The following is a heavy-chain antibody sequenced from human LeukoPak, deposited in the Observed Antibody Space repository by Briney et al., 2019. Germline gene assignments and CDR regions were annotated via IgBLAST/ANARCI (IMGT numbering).Heavy chain of an antibody. D-gene: IGHD4-17*01. CDR3: ARDHKVTTGYYYYYYMDV. V-gene: IGHV4-61*01. CDR1: GGSISSSSYY. CDR2: IYYSGST. Sequence: PSETLSLTCTVSGGSISSSSYYWSWIRQPPGKGLEWIGYIYYSGSTNYNPSLKSRVTISVDTSKNQFSLKLSSVTAADTAVYYCARDHKVTTGYYYYYYMDVWGKGTTVTVSS. J-gene: IGHJ6*03.